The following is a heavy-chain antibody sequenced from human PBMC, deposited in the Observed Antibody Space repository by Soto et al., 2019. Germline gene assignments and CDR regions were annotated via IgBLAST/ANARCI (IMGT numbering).Heavy chain of an antibody. CDR1: GGSISSGGYY. Sequence: PSETLSLTCTVSGGSISSGGYYWSWIRQHPGKGLEWIGYIYYSGSTYYNPSLKSRVTISVDTSKNQFSLKLSSVTAADTAVYYCARSSVRFSGVSYYYYGMDVWGQGTTVTVSS. CDR2: IYYSGST. D-gene: IGHD3-3*01. J-gene: IGHJ6*02. V-gene: IGHV4-31*03. CDR3: ARSSVRFSGVSYYYYGMDV.